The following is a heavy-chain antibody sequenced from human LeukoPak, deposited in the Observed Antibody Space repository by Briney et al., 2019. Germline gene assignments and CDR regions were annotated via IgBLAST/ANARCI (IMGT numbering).Heavy chain of an antibody. CDR2: ISAYNGNT. Sequence: ASVKVSCKASGYTFTSYGISWVRQAPGQGLEWMGWISAYNGNTNYAQKFQGRVTITADESTSTAYMELSSLRSEDTAVYYCARGVSYYGSGSYYKVPYGIDVWGQGTTVTVSS. CDR1: GYTFTSYG. V-gene: IGHV1-18*01. D-gene: IGHD3-10*01. J-gene: IGHJ6*02. CDR3: ARGVSYYGSGSYYKVPYGIDV.